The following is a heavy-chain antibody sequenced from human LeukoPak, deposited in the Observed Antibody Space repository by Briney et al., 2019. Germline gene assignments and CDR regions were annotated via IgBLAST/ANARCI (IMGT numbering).Heavy chain of an antibody. J-gene: IGHJ4*02. Sequence: SETLSLTCAVSGGSISSSNWWSWVRQPPGKGLEWIGEIYHSGSTYYNPSLKSRVTISVDTSKNQFSLKLSSVTAADTAVYYCARRLKTAIDYWGQGTLVTVSS. CDR3: ARRLKTAIDY. CDR2: IYHSGST. D-gene: IGHD1-1*01. CDR1: GGSISSSNW. V-gene: IGHV4-4*02.